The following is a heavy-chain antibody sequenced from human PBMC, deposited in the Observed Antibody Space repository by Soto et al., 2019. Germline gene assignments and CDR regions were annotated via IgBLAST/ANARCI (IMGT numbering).Heavy chain of an antibody. V-gene: IGHV3-30*18. CDR3: ANTKQLALDFDY. Sequence: GGSLRLSCAASGFTFSSYGMHWVRQAPGKGLEWVAVISYDGSNKYYADSVKGRFTISRDNSKNTLYLQMDSLRAEDTAVYYCANTKQLALDFDYWGQGTLVTVSS. D-gene: IGHD6-6*01. CDR2: ISYDGSNK. CDR1: GFTFSSYG. J-gene: IGHJ4*02.